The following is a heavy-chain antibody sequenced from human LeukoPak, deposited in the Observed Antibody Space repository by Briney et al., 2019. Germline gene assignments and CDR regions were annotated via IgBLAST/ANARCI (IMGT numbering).Heavy chain of an antibody. Sequence: GGSLRLSCAASGFTFSSYWMHWVRQAPGKGLVWVSRINSDGSSTSYADSVKGRFTISRDNAKNTLYLQMNSLRAEDTAVYYCAKDGGLWVSAHWGDSWGRGTLVTVSS. CDR2: INSDGSST. V-gene: IGHV3-74*01. J-gene: IGHJ4*02. CDR1: GFTFSSYW. CDR3: AKDGGLWVSAHWGDS. D-gene: IGHD7-27*01.